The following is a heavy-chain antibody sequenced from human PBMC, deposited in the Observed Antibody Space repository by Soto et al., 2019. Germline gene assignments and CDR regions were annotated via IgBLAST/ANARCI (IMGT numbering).Heavy chain of an antibody. V-gene: IGHV3-23*01. J-gene: IGHJ3*02. D-gene: IGHD2-15*01. CDR1: GFTFSRYA. Sequence: EVQLLESGGGLVQPGGSLRLSCAASGFTFSRYAMSWVRQAPGKGLAWVSVISGSGGSTYYADSVKGRFTIARDNSRNTLYLQMKSLRADDTAVYYCEKGGGAVVVASAFDIWGRGGMVTVSS. CDR3: EKGGGAVVVASAFDI. CDR2: ISGSGGST.